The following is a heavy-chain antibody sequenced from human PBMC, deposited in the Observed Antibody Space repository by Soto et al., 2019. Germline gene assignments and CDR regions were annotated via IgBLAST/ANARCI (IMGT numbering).Heavy chain of an antibody. CDR3: VSQRTTVITHAYFDY. Sequence: VPLSRTCPLSGGSVTNSPYYWGWIRQSPGQGLEWIGSVYYRGRSYSNSSVKSRVTISVDTSKNQFSLTLNSVTASDKDVYLCVSQRTTVITHAYFDYWGPGALVAVSS. V-gene: IGHV4-39*01. D-gene: IGHD4-4*01. J-gene: IGHJ4*02. CDR2: VYYRGRS. CDR1: GGSVTNSPYY.